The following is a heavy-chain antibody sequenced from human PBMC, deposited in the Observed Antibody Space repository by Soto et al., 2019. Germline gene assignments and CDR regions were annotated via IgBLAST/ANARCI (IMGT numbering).Heavy chain of an antibody. J-gene: IGHJ4*02. CDR2: IYYSRST. CDR3: ARSHPYYYDSRGYYGFDY. Sequence: QVQLQESGPGLVKPLQTLSLTCTVSGCSISSGGYYWGWIRQHPGKGLEWIGYIYYSRSTYYNPSLKSRVTTSVATAKNQFSMKMSSVTAADTAVYYCARSHPYYYDSRGYYGFDYWGQGTLVTVSS. D-gene: IGHD3-22*01. V-gene: IGHV4-31*03. CDR1: GCSISSGGYY.